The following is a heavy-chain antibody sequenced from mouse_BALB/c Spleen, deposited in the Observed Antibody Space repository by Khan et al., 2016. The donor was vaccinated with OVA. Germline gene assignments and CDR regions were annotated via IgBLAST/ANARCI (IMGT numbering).Heavy chain of an antibody. CDR3: GRGGYGSLAY. V-gene: IGHV1S81*02. CDR2: INPSNGRT. J-gene: IGHJ3*01. CDR1: GYAFTSYW. Sequence: QVQLQQSGAEPVKPGASLNLSCKASGYAFTSYWMHWVKQRPGQGLEWIGYINPSNGRTDQNEKFKRKATLTVDKSSSPVYMQLSSLTSEDSAVYYCGRGGYGSLAYWGQGTLVTVSA. D-gene: IGHD2-10*02.